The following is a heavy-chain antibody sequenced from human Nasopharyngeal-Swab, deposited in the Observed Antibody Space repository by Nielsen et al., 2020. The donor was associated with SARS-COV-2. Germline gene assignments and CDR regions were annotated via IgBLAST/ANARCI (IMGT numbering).Heavy chain of an antibody. D-gene: IGHD4-17*01. J-gene: IGHJ6*02. V-gene: IGHV1-2*06. CDR1: GYTFTGYY. CDR2: INPNSGGT. Sequence: ASVKVSCKASGYTFTGYYMHWVRQAPGQGLEWMGRINPNSGGTNYAQKFQGRVTMTRDTSISTAYLQWSSLKASDTAMYYCASSSTTKADINYGDYFGSPQYYYGMDVWGQGTTVTVSS. CDR3: ASSSTTKADINYGDYFGSPQYYYGMDV.